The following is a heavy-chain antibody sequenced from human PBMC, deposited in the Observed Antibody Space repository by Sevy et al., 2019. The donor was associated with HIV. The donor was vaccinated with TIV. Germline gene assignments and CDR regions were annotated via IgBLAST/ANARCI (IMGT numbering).Heavy chain of an antibody. Sequence: GGSLRLSCAASGFTFSSYGMHWVRQAPGKGLEWVAIIWYDGSNKYYADSVKGRFTISRDNSKNTLYLQMNSLRAEDTAVYYCAREGGSDPVPWYFDYWGQGTLVTVSS. CDR3: AREGGSDPVPWYFDY. CDR2: IWYDGSNK. J-gene: IGHJ4*02. CDR1: GFTFSSYG. V-gene: IGHV3-33*01. D-gene: IGHD3-16*01.